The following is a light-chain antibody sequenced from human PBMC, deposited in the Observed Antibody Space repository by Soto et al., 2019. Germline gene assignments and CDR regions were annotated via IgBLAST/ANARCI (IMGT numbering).Light chain of an antibody. Sequence: QSALTQPPYASGSPGQSVTISCTGTSSDVGGYNYVSWYQQHPGKAPKVVIYEVSKRPSGVPDRFSGSKSGNTASLTVSGLQAEDEADYYCTSYVGGNNHYVFGTGTKLTVL. J-gene: IGLJ1*01. CDR2: EVS. CDR3: TSYVGGNNHYV. CDR1: SSDVGGYNY. V-gene: IGLV2-8*01.